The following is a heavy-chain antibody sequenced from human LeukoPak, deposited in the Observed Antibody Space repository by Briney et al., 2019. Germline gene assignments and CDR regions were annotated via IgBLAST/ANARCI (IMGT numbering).Heavy chain of an antibody. CDR1: GFTFSSYW. CDR3: AKIPWDSSGYPSRFSWFDP. CDR2: IKKDGSEK. D-gene: IGHD3-22*01. V-gene: IGHV3-7*03. Sequence: GGSLRLSCAASGFTFSSYWMSWVRQAPGKGLEWVANIKKDGSEKYYVDSVKGRFTISRDNAKTSLYLQMNSLRAEDTAVYYCAKIPWDSSGYPSRFSWFDPWGQGTLVTVSS. J-gene: IGHJ5*02.